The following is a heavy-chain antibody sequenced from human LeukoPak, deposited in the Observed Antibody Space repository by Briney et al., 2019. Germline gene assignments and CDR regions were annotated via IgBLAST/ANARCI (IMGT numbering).Heavy chain of an antibody. CDR1: RYTFSSYG. V-gene: IGHV1-18*01. CDR2: IRGYNGDT. D-gene: IGHD3-22*01. J-gene: IGHJ4*02. Sequence: ASVKVSCKPPRYTFSSYGITWVRQAPGQGLEWMGWIRGYNGDTTYAQKIQGRVTMTTDTSTSTAYMELRSLRSDDTAVYSCARDYYEDYWGQGTLLTVPS. CDR3: ARDYYEDY.